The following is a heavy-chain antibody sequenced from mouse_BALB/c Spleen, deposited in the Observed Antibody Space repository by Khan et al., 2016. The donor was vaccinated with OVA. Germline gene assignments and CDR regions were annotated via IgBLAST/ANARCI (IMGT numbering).Heavy chain of an antibody. CDR3: ARLAYYYNSEGFAY. Sequence: DVQLVESGGDLVKPGGSLKLSCAASGFTFSTYGMSWVRQTPDKRLEWVATISSGGSYTSYPDNVKGRFTISRDNAKNTLYLQMSSLKSADTAMYYCARLAYYYNSEGFAYWGQGTLVTVSA. V-gene: IGHV5-6*01. CDR1: GFTFSTYG. J-gene: IGHJ3*01. D-gene: IGHD1-1*01. CDR2: ISSGGSYT.